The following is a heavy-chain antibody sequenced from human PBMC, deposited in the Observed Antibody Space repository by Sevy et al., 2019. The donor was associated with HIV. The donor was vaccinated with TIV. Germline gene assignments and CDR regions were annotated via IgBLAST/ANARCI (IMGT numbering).Heavy chain of an antibody. CDR3: ARHPIVVVPAAEYYFDY. CDR1: GYTFSNYW. CDR2: IYPGDSVT. Sequence: GESLKISCKGSGYTFSNYWIGWVRQMPGKGLEWMGVIYPGDSVTRYSPSFQGQVTMSADKSTSTAYLQWSSLKTSDTAIYYCARHPIVVVPAAEYYFDYWGQGTLVTVSS. J-gene: IGHJ4*02. V-gene: IGHV5-51*01. D-gene: IGHD2-2*01.